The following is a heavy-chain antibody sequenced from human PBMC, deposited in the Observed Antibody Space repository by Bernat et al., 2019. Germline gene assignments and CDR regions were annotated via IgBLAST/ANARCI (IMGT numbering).Heavy chain of an antibody. Sequence: QDQLVQSGAEAKKPGASVKVSCKTAGDNFTTYGISWVRQAPGQGLQWVGWISANSGYTTYAQKFQGRVTMTTDTPTTTAYMELGSLKYDDAAVYYCARGFSAGSWISVYFQYWGQGTLVSVSS. J-gene: IGHJ1*01. D-gene: IGHD3-10*01. CDR2: ISANSGYT. CDR1: GDNFTTYG. V-gene: IGHV1-18*01. CDR3: ARGFSAGSWISVYFQY.